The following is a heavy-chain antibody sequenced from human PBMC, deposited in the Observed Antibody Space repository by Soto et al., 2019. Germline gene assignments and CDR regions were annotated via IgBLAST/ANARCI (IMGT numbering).Heavy chain of an antibody. V-gene: IGHV3-7*03. CDR1: GFTFSNSW. Sequence: EVQLVESGGGLVQPGESLRLSCAASGFTFSNSWMSWVCQARGKGLEGVANIKEDGSEKEYVDPVKGRFTITRDNAKNSLYLQMNNLRAEDTAVYFCTRKRFGMDVWGQGTTVTVSS. CDR2: IKEDGSEK. CDR3: TRKRFGMDV. J-gene: IGHJ6*02.